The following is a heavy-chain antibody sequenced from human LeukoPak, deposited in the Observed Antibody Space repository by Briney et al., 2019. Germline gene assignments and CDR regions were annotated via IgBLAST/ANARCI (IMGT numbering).Heavy chain of an antibody. CDR1: GFTFSSYE. J-gene: IGHJ4*02. V-gene: IGHV3-48*03. Sequence: GGSLRLSCAASGFTFSSYEMNWVRQAPGKGLEWVSYITRSGDTIYYADSVKGRFTISRDNAKNSLYLQMNSLRAEDTAAYYCARDQPSSWYYFDYWGQGTLVTVSS. CDR3: ARDQPSSWYYFDY. CDR2: ITRSGDTI. D-gene: IGHD6-13*01.